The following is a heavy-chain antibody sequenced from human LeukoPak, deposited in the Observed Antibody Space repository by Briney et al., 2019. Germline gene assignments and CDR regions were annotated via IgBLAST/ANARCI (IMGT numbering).Heavy chain of an antibody. Sequence: SETLSLTCAVYGGSFSGYYWSWIRQPPGKGLELIGEINHSGSTNYNPSLKSRVTISVDTSKNQSSLKLSSVTAADTAVYYCASHSSSWYSHYMDVWGKGTTVTVSS. D-gene: IGHD6-13*01. CDR1: GGSFSGYY. CDR2: INHSGST. V-gene: IGHV4-34*01. CDR3: ASHSSSWYSHYMDV. J-gene: IGHJ6*03.